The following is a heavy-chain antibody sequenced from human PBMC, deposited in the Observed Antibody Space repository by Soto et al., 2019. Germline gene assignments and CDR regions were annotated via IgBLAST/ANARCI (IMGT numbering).Heavy chain of an antibody. CDR1: GGTFSSYA. J-gene: IGHJ5*02. Sequence: QVQLVQSGAEVKKPGSSVKVSCKASGGTFSSYAISWVRQAPGQGLEWMGGTIPIFGTANYAQKFQGRVTSTAXXSXSXXYRELSSLRSEDAAVDYSARDPSGGVPAAGRGFDPWGQGTLVTVSS. D-gene: IGHD2-2*01. V-gene: IGHV1-69*14. CDR3: ARDPSGGVPAAGRGFDP. CDR2: TIPIFGTA.